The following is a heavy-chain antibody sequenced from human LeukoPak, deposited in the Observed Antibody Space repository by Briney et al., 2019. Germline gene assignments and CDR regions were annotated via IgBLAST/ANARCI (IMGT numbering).Heavy chain of an antibody. CDR3: SRGQGCAY. Sequence: GGSLRLSCAASGFDFDNYWVTWVRQVPGKGLEWVANMNQDGSEQYYVDSVKGRFTISRDSGKKSLYLQMNSLRAEDTAVYYCSRGQGCAYWGQGTLVTVSS. J-gene: IGHJ4*02. V-gene: IGHV3-7*04. D-gene: IGHD2-8*01. CDR2: MNQDGSEQ. CDR1: GFDFDNYW.